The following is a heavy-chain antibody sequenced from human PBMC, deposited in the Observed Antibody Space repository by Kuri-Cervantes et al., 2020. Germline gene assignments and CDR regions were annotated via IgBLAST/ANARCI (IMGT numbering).Heavy chain of an antibody. CDR1: GVSFNYYY. V-gene: IGHV4-34*01. CDR2: INHSGGT. D-gene: IGHD6-13*01. J-gene: IGHJ6*03. Sequence: SETLSLTCAVYGVSFNYYYWSWIRQPPGKGLEWIGEINHSGGTNYNPSLKSRVTISVDTSKNQFSLKLSSVTAADTAVYYCARGDSSSWYYYYYYMDVWGKGATVTVSS. CDR3: ARGDSSSWYYYYYYMDV.